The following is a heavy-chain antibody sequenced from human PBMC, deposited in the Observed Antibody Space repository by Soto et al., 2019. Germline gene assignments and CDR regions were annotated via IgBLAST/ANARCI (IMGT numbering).Heavy chain of an antibody. CDR2: IYHTGST. CDR3: VHDYNMGMEV. J-gene: IGHJ6*02. D-gene: IGHD3-22*01. CDR1: GVSISSGNYY. V-gene: IGHV4-39*01. Sequence: QLQLQESGPGLVKPSETLSLNCTVSGVSISSGNYYWGWVRQSPGKGLEWIGSIYHTGSTYDNPSLNSRVTISVDTSKNQFSLNLRSVTAADTAVYYCVHDYNMGMEVWGQGTTVTVSS.